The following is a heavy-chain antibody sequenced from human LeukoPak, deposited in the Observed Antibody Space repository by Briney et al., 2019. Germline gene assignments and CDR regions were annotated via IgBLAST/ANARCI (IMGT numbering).Heavy chain of an antibody. CDR3: AKYLAHSSGWLLDAFDI. D-gene: IGHD6-19*01. J-gene: IGHJ3*02. CDR1: GFTFSSYA. CDR2: IGAGGTFT. V-gene: IGHV3-23*01. Sequence: GGSLRLSCTASGFTFSSYAMNWVRQAPGKGLEWVSGIGAGGTFTYYADSVKGRFTIFRDNSRNTLYLQMNSLRAEDTAVYYCAKYLAHSSGWLLDAFDIWGQGTMVTVSS.